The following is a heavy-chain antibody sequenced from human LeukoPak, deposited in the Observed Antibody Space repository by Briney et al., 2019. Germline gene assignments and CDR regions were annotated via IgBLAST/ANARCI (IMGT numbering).Heavy chain of an antibody. J-gene: IGHJ4*02. Sequence: GGSLRLSCAASGFTFSSYAMSWVRQAPGKGLEWVSAISGSGGSTYYADSVKGRFTISRDNSKNTLYLQMNSLRAEDTAVYYCAKVGLTYYYDSSGQYYFDYWDQGTLVTVSS. V-gene: IGHV3-23*01. D-gene: IGHD3-22*01. CDR3: AKVGLTYYYDSSGQYYFDY. CDR1: GFTFSSYA. CDR2: ISGSGGST.